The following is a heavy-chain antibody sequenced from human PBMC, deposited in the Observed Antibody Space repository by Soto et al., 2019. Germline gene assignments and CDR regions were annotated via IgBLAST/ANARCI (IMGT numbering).Heavy chain of an antibody. CDR3: ARDREQWLVGYYFDY. D-gene: IGHD6-19*01. CDR1: GFTFSSYA. CDR2: ISGSGGST. J-gene: IGHJ4*02. Sequence: GSLRLSCAASGFTFSSYAMSWVRQAPGKGLEWVSAISGSGGSTYYADSVKGRFTISRDNSKDTLDLQMNSLRAEDTAVYYCARDREQWLVGYYFDYWGQGTLVTVSS. V-gene: IGHV3-23*01.